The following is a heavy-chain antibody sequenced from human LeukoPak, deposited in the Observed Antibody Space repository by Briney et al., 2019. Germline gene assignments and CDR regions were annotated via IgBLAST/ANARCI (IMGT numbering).Heavy chain of an antibody. V-gene: IGHV4-34*01. CDR3: ARMDFWSGYPLGVDV. J-gene: IGHJ6*04. CDR2: INHSGST. CDR1: GGSFSGYC. Sequence: NPSETLSLTCAVYGGSFSGYCWSWSRQPPGKGLGWIGEINHSGSTNYNPSLKSRVTIPVDTSKHQFSLKLSSVTAADTAVYYCARMDFWSGYPLGVDVWGKGTTVTVSS. D-gene: IGHD3-3*01.